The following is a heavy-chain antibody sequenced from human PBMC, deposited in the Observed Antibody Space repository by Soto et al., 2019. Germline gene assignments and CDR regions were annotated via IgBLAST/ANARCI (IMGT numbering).Heavy chain of an antibody. D-gene: IGHD3-10*01. Sequence: SATLSLTCAVSGDSISSSFWWSWVRQPPGKGLEWIGEIYHTESTVYNPSLKSRVTISVDKSKNQFSLNLDSVTAADTAVYYGARYGFGTFDVWGRGILVTVSS. CDR1: GDSISSSFW. CDR3: ARYGFGTFDV. CDR2: IYHTEST. J-gene: IGHJ4*02. V-gene: IGHV4-4*02.